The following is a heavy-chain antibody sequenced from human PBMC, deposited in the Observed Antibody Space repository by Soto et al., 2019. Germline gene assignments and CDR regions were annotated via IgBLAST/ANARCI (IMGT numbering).Heavy chain of an antibody. Sequence: QVQLVQSGAEVKKPGSSVKVSCKASGGTFSSYAISWVRQAPGQGLEWMGGIIPIFGPANYAQKFQGRVTITADESTSTAYMELSSLRAEDTGVYYFARDRRERQLWSRFDFWGQGTLVTGSS. CDR1: GGTFSSYA. V-gene: IGHV1-69*01. D-gene: IGHD5-18*01. CDR2: IIPIFGPA. J-gene: IGHJ4*02. CDR3: ARDRRERQLWSRFDF.